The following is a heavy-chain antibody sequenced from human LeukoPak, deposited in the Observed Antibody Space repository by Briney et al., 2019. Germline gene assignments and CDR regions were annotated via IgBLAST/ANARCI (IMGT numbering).Heavy chain of an antibody. V-gene: IGHV4-39*01. D-gene: IGHD5-24*01. CDR3: ARHEEEDGYNAKTFDF. CDR1: GVSISSINNF. CDR2: MHYRGTT. J-gene: IGHJ4*02. Sequence: PSETLSLTCTGSGVSISSINNFWGWIRQPPGKGLERIGSMHYRGTTYYFPSLESLVTISVDTSKNQFCRKLIYVTTADTAVYYCARHEEEDGYNAKTFDFWGQGTLVTVSS.